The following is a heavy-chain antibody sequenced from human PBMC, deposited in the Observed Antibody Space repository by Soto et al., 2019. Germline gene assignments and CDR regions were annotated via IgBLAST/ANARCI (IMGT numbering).Heavy chain of an antibody. Sequence: PSETLSLTCTVAGVSVSSGTSYWSWIRQPPGKGLEWIGYIHYSGSTSHNPSLNSRVTISVDRSKNQFSMKLRSVTAADTAVFYCASLVGDSRGTYRDLYFDYWGQGILVTVSS. J-gene: IGHJ4*02. CDR3: ASLVGDSRGTYRDLYFDY. CDR1: GVSVSSGTSY. V-gene: IGHV4-61*01. CDR2: IHYSGST. D-gene: IGHD3-22*01.